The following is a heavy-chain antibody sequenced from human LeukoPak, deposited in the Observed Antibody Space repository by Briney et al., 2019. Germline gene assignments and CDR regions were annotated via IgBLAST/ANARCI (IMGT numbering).Heavy chain of an antibody. V-gene: IGHV4-59*01. CDR2: IYYSGNT. J-gene: IGHJ4*02. CDR1: GGSISSYY. Sequence: KPSETLSLTCTVSGGSISSYYWSWIRQPPGKGLEWIGFIYYSGNTNYSPSLKSRATISVDTSKNQFSLKLSSVTAADTAVYYCARAVVVRGVAPFDYWGQGTLVTVSS. CDR3: ARAVVVRGVAPFDY. D-gene: IGHD3-10*01.